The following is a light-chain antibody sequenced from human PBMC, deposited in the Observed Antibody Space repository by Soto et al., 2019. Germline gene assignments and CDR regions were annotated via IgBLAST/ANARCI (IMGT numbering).Light chain of an antibody. Sequence: QSVLTQPASVSGSPGQSITISCTGTSSDVGSGNVVSWYQHYPGKAPQLMIYEGFKRPSGIFSRFSGSKSGNTASLTISGLQAEDEADYYCCSHAGSDTYVFGTGTKV. V-gene: IGLV2-23*01. CDR1: SSDVGSGNV. CDR3: CSHAGSDTYV. CDR2: EGF. J-gene: IGLJ1*01.